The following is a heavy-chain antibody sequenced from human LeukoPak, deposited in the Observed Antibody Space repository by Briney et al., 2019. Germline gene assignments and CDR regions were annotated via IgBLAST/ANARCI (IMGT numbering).Heavy chain of an antibody. J-gene: IGHJ4*02. D-gene: IGHD1-26*01. CDR1: GFTFSSYG. CDR3: ARVPIMGADYYFDY. V-gene: IGHV3-20*04. CDR2: INWNGGST. Sequence: GGTLRLSCAASGFTFSSYGMSWVRQAPGKGLEWVSGINWNGGSTGYADSVKGRFTISRDNAKNSLYLQMNSLRAEDTALYYCARVPIMGADYYFDYWGQGTLVTVSS.